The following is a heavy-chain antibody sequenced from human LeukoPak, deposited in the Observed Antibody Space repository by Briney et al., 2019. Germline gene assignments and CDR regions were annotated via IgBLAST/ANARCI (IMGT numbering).Heavy chain of an antibody. CDR1: GYTFTSYG. CDR3: ARDRPVVVPAAILDYYYGMDV. V-gene: IGHV1-18*01. CDR2: ISAYNGNT. J-gene: IGHJ6*02. Sequence: ASVTVSCTASGYTFTSYGISWVRQAPGQGLEWMGWISAYNGNTNYAQKLQGRVTMTTDTSTSTAYMELRSLRSDDTAVYYCARDRPVVVPAAILDYYYGMDVWGQGTTVTVSS. D-gene: IGHD2-2*02.